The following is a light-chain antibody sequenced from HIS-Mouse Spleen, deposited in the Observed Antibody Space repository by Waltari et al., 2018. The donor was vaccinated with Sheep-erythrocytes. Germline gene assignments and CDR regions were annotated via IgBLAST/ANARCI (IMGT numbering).Light chain of an antibody. Sequence: QSALTQPASVSGSPGQSITISCTGTSSDVGGYNYVPWYQQHPGKAPKLIFYEVSNRPSGVSNRFSGSKSGNTASLTISGLQAEDEADYYCSSYTSSSTWVFGGGTKLTVL. CDR2: EVS. CDR1: SSDVGGYNY. CDR3: SSYTSSSTWV. V-gene: IGLV2-14*01. J-gene: IGLJ3*02.